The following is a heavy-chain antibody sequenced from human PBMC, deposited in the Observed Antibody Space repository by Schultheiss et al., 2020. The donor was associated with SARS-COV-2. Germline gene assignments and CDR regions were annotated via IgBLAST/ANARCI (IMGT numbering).Heavy chain of an antibody. Sequence: GESLKISCKGSGYSFTSYWIGWVRQMPGKGLEWMGIIYPGDSDTRYSPSFQGQVTISADKSISTAYLQWSSLKASDTAMYYCARRGYSYGLPQSKYRNGNWFDPWGQGTLVTVSS. J-gene: IGHJ5*02. V-gene: IGHV5-51*01. CDR2: IYPGDSDT. CDR1: GYSFTSYW. D-gene: IGHD5-18*01. CDR3: ARRGYSYGLPQSKYRNGNWFDP.